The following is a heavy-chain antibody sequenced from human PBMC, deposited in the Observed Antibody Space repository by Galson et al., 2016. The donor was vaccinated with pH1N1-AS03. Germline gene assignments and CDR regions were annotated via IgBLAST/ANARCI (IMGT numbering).Heavy chain of an antibody. CDR2: ISSSGTV. J-gene: IGHJ4*02. CDR1: GFTFSNYD. CDR3: AGGRRGYSNGWGIYFDY. D-gene: IGHD5-18*01. V-gene: IGHV3-69-1*01. Sequence: SLRLSCAAPGFTFSNYDMNWVRLAPGKGLEWVSYISSSGTVYYTDSVKGRFTISRDKAKNSLYLQMNSLRAEDTAVYYCAGGRRGYSNGWGIYFDYWGQGTLVTVSS.